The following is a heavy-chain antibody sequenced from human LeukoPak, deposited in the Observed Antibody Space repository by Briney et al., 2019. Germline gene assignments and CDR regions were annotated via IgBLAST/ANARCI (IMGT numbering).Heavy chain of an antibody. Sequence: SETLSLTCTVSGGSISSYYWSWIRQPPGKGLEWIGYIHYSGSTNYNPSLKSRVTISIDTSKNQFSLKLSSVTAADTAVYYCVSYDTVGRFENWGQGTLVTVSS. CDR3: VSYDTVGRFEN. J-gene: IGHJ4*02. V-gene: IGHV4-59*01. CDR1: GGSISSYY. D-gene: IGHD3-22*01. CDR2: IHYSGST.